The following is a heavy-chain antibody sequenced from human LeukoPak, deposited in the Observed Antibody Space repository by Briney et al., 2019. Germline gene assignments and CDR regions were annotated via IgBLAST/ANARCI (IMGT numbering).Heavy chain of an antibody. D-gene: IGHD3-22*01. Sequence: ASVKVSCKASGYTFTGYYMHWVRQAPGLGLEWMGWINPNSGGTNYAQKFQGRVTMTRDTSISTAYMELSRLRSDDTAVYYCARVSSYYYDSSGYYNYWGQGTLVTVSS. V-gene: IGHV1-2*02. CDR3: ARVSSYYYDSSGYYNY. CDR2: INPNSGGT. J-gene: IGHJ4*02. CDR1: GYTFTGYY.